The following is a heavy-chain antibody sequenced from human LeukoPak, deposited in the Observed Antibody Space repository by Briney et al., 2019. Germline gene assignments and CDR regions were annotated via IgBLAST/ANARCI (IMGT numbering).Heavy chain of an antibody. J-gene: IGHJ4*02. CDR1: GFTFSSYA. CDR3: ARLKQWQPQRYFFEY. CDR2: FSGTSTN. V-gene: IGHV3-23*01. Sequence: GGSLRLPCAASGFTFSSYAMSWVRQAPGKGLEWVSTFSGTSTNSYADAVKGRVTISRDNSKNTLYLQMNSLRAEDTAVYYCARLKQWQPQRYFFEYWGQGALVTVAS. D-gene: IGHD6-19*01.